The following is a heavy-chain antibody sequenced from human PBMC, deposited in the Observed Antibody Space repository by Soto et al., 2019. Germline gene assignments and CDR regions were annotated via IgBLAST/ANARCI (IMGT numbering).Heavy chain of an antibody. CDR1: GFTFSSYA. J-gene: IGHJ3*02. D-gene: IGHD2-15*01. CDR2: ISGSRGST. CDR3: AKGLRKPQPTLAFLLYCSGGSCYSGHAFDI. V-gene: IGHV3-23*01. Sequence: EVQLLESGGGLVQPGGSLRLSCAASGFTFSSYAMSWVRQAPGKGLEWVSAISGSRGSTYYADSVKGRFTISRDNSKNTLYLQMNSLRAEDTAVYYCAKGLRKPQPTLAFLLYCSGGSCYSGHAFDIWGQGTMVTVSS.